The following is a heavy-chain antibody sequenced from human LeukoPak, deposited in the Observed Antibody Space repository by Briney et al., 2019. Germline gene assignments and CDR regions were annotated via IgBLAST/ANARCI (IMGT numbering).Heavy chain of an antibody. J-gene: IGHJ5*02. V-gene: IGHV4-59*01. Sequence: SETLSLTCTVSGGSISSYYWSWIRQPPGKGLEWIGYIYYSGSTNYNPSLKSRVTISVDTSKNQFSLKLSSVTAADTAVYYCARDMVRGGGGFDPWGQGTLVTVSS. CDR1: GGSISSYY. D-gene: IGHD3-10*01. CDR3: ARDMVRGGGGFDP. CDR2: IYYSGST.